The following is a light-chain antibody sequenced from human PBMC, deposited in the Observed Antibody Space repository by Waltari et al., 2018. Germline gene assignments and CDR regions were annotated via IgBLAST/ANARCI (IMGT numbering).Light chain of an antibody. V-gene: IGKV4-1*01. J-gene: IGKJ2*01. CDR3: QQYYSIPYT. CDR1: QSLLHFSNNEFY. Sequence: DIVMTQSPEYLAVSLGERATINCKSSQSLLHFSNNEFYLAWYQQKPGQSPKLLVHWASTRESGVPDRFSGSGSGREFTLTISSLQAEDVAVYYCQQYYSIPYTFAQGTRLEIK. CDR2: WAS.